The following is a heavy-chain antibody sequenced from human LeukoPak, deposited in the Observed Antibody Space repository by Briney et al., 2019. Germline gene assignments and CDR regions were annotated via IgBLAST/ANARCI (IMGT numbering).Heavy chain of an antibody. Sequence: GGSLRLSCTVAGFTASSNSWSWVRQAPGKGLGWVSVIDIGGSTYYADSVNGTFTISRDNSKNTLYLQMNSLRTEDTAVYYCAKGSKLLLFTRDHHMAVWGKGTTVTISS. V-gene: IGHV3-53*05. CDR3: AKGSKLLLFTRDHHMAV. CDR1: GFTASSNS. J-gene: IGHJ6*03. D-gene: IGHD1-7*01. CDR2: IDIGGST.